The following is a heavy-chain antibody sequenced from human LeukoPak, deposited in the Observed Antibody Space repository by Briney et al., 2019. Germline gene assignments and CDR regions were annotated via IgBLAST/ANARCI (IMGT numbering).Heavy chain of an antibody. CDR2: IGGSGGRK. Sequence: PGGSLRLFCAVSGINLSNYGMSWVRPAPGKGLEWVAGIGGSGGRKNYADSVKGRFTISRDNPKNTLYLQMNSLRAEDTAVYFCAKRGVVIRVILVGFHKEAYYFDSWGQGALVIVSS. V-gene: IGHV3-23*01. D-gene: IGHD3-22*01. CDR3: AKRGVVIRVILVGFHKEAYYFDS. CDR1: GINLSNYG. J-gene: IGHJ4*02.